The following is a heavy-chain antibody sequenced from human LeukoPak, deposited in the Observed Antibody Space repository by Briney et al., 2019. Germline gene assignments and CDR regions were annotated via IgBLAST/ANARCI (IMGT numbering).Heavy chain of an antibody. J-gene: IGHJ5*02. Sequence: SVKVSCKASGYTFTSYYMHWVRQAPGQRLEWIGWIVVGSGKTNYAQKSQDRVTITRDMSTSTVNMELTSLRYGDTAVYYCAADDLLSVSWGQGTLVTVSS. CDR1: GYTFTSYY. CDR2: IVVGSGKT. D-gene: IGHD2-21*01. CDR3: AADDLLSVS. V-gene: IGHV1-58*02.